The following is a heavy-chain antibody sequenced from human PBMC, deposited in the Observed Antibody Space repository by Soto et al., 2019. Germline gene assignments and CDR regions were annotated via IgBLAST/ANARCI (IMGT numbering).Heavy chain of an antibody. CDR3: ARRRITIFGVAHTFDY. CDR1: GGSISSISYY. D-gene: IGHD3-3*01. Sequence: PSETLSLTCTVSGGSISSISYYWGWIRQPPGKGLEWIGSIYYSGSTYYNPSLKSRVTISVDTSKNQFSLKLSSVTAADTAVYYCARRRITIFGVAHTFDYWGQGTLVTVSS. CDR2: IYYSGST. J-gene: IGHJ4*02. V-gene: IGHV4-39*01.